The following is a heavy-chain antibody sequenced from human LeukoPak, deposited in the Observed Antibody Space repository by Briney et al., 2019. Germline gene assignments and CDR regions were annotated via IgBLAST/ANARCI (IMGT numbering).Heavy chain of an antibody. Sequence: PGGSLRLSCAVSGFTLTTYAMHWVRQAPGKGLEWVAVISHDGSEKYYADSVRGRFTISRDISKNTLYLQMDSLTTEDTSIYYCASVLDYWGQGILVTVSS. CDR2: ISHDGSEK. J-gene: IGHJ4*02. V-gene: IGHV3-30*04. D-gene: IGHD6-6*01. CDR1: GFTLTTYA. CDR3: ASVLDY.